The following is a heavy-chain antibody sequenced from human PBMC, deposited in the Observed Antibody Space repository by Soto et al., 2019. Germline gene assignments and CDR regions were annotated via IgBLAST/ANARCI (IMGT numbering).Heavy chain of an antibody. J-gene: IGHJ4*02. CDR2: IYYSGTT. D-gene: IGHD4-17*01. CDR3: VRIAYGDFWYFDY. CDR1: GGSISTYY. V-gene: IGHV4-59*12. Sequence: PSETLSLTCNVSGGSISTYYWSWIRQPPGKGLEWIGYIYYSGTTNYNASLKSRVTMSVDTSKNQFSLKLSSVTAADTPVYYCVRIAYGDFWYFDYWGQGTLVTVSS.